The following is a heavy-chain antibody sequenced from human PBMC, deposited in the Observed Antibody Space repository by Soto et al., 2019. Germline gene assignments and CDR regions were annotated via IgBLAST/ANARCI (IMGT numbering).Heavy chain of an antibody. D-gene: IGHD2-15*01. V-gene: IGHV3-30*18. Sequence: GGSLRLSCAASGFTFSSYGMHWVRQAPGKGLEWVAVISYDGSNKYYADSVKGRFTISRDNSKNTLYLQMNSLRAEDTAVYYCAKDRVVAATKTEYFQHWGQGTLVTVSS. CDR3: AKDRVVAATKTEYFQH. J-gene: IGHJ1*01. CDR1: GFTFSSYG. CDR2: ISYDGSNK.